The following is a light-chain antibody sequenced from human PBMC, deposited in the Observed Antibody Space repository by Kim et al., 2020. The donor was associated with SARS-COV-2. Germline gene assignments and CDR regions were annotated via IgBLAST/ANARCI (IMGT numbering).Light chain of an antibody. CDR1: NSNIGTNA. Sequence: QSVLTQPASASGPPGQRVTISCSGSNSNIGTNAVNWYHQLPGAAPKLLIYTNNQRLSGVPDRFSGSKSGASASLAISELQSEDEAIYYCGTWDDSLNALVFGGGTQLTVL. V-gene: IGLV1-44*01. CDR3: GTWDDSLNALV. J-gene: IGLJ2*01. CDR2: TNN.